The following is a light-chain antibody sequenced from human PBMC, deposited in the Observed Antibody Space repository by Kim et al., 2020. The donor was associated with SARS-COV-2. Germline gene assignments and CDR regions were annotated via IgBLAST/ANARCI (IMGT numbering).Light chain of an antibody. CDR2: GNN. Sequence: GQRVPIYCTGGSSHVGVSFDVHWYQQLPGTAPTLLIYGNNNRPSGVPDRFSGSKSGTSASLAITGLQAEDEADYYCLSHGSSLSVAFGGGTQLTVL. V-gene: IGLV1-40*01. CDR3: LSHGSSLSVA. CDR1: SSHVGVSFD. J-gene: IGLJ2*01.